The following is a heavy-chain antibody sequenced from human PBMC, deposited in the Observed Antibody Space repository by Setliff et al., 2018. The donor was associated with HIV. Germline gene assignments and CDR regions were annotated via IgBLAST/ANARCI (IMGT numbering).Heavy chain of an antibody. D-gene: IGHD3-3*01. Sequence: GGSLRLSCAASGFTFSNYAMHWVRQAPGKGLEWVAVISYDGSNKYYADSVKGRFTISRDNSKNTLYLQMNSLRVEDTAVYYCARESDCSSAGCHAALEWLDWNYYYGMDVWGQGTTVTVSS. CDR1: GFTFSNYA. J-gene: IGHJ6*02. CDR2: ISYDGSNK. CDR3: ARESDCSSAGCHAALEWLDWNYYYGMDV. V-gene: IGHV3-30-3*01.